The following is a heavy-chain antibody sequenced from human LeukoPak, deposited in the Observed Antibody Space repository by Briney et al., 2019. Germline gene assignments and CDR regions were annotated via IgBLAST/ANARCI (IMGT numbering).Heavy chain of an antibody. V-gene: IGHV3-15*07. CDR1: GFTFSSTW. CDR2: IKSKSDGGTI. J-gene: IGHJ4*02. CDR3: ATTRTY. Sequence: GGSLRLSCAASGFTFSSTWMNWVRQAPGKGLEWVGRIKSKSDGGTIDYAAPVKGRFTISRDDSKNTLYLQMHSLTTEDTAVYYCATTRTYWGQGTLVTVSS.